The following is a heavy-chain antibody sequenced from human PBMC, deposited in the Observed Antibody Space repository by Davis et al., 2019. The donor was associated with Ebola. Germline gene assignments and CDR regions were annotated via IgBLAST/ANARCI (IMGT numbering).Heavy chain of an antibody. D-gene: IGHD6-19*01. CDR2: IKTDGSSK. V-gene: IGHV3-7*01. CDR1: GFTFSDHW. CDR3: ARAHSSGWSLDY. J-gene: IGHJ4*02. Sequence: GESLKISCAASGFTFSDHWMNWVRQAPGKGLEWVAIIKTDGSSKYYVESVKGRFTISRDNAKNSLYLQMNSLRAEDTAVYYCARAHSSGWSLDYWGQGTLVTVSS.